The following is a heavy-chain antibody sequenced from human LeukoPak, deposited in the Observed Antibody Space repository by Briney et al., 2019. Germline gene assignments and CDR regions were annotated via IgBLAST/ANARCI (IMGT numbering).Heavy chain of an antibody. CDR2: TYTSGST. CDR1: GGSISSYY. D-gene: IGHD1-20*01. CDR3: ARVSHAYNWNYGYYYMDV. Sequence: SETLSLTCTVSGGSISSYYWSWIRQPAGKGLEWIGRTYTSGSTNYNPSLKSRVTMSVDTSKNQFSLKLSSVTATDTAVYYCARVSHAYNWNYGYYYMDVWGKGTTVTVSS. V-gene: IGHV4-4*07. J-gene: IGHJ6*03.